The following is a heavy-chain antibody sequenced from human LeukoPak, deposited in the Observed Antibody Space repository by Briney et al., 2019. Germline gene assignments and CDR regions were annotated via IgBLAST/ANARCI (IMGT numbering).Heavy chain of an antibody. CDR3: ARVTNGGYDSGNFDY. Sequence: GGSLRLSCETSGFSFSTYWMSWVRQPPGKGLEWVANIRQDGSEKYYVDSVKGRFTISRDIAKQSVFLQMNSLRAEDTAVYYCARVTNGGYDSGNFDYWGQGTLVTVSS. V-gene: IGHV3-7*01. J-gene: IGHJ4*02. CDR1: GFSFSTYW. CDR2: IRQDGSEK. D-gene: IGHD5-12*01.